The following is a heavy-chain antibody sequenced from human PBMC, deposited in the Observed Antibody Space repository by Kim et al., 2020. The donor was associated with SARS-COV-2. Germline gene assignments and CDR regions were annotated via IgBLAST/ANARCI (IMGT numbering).Heavy chain of an antibody. D-gene: IGHD5-12*01. CDR3: ARAVVHSGYDFFPFFDY. CDR1: GGSISSYY. CDR2: IYYSGST. V-gene: IGHV4-59*13. J-gene: IGHJ4*02. Sequence: SETLSLTCTVSGGSISSYYWSWIRQPPGKGLEWIGYIYYSGSTNYNPSLKSRVTISVDTSKNQFSLKLSSVTAADTAVYYCARAVVHSGYDFFPFFDYWGQGTLVTVSS.